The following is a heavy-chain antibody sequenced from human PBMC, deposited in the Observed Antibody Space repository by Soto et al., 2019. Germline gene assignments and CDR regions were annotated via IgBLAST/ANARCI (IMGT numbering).Heavy chain of an antibody. CDR2: IRRKANSYTT. CDR3: AMLGGWSGGSSGMEV. J-gene: IGHJ6*02. V-gene: IGHV3-72*01. D-gene: IGHD6-19*01. CDR1: GLIFSDYH. Sequence: EVQLVESGGGLVQPGGSLRLSCAASGLIFSDYHMDWVRQAPGKGLEWVGRIRRKANSYTTEYAASVKGRFTISRDDSKNSLYLQMNSLKSDDTAVYYCAMLGGWSGGSSGMEVWGQGTTVTVSS.